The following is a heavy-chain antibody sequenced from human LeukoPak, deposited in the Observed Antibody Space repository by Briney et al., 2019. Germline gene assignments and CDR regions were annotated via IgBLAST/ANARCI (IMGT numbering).Heavy chain of an antibody. CDR2: IYSGGST. CDR3: AREFMGDSSGKPDY. CDR1: GFTVSSNY. D-gene: IGHD3-22*01. V-gene: IGHV3-53*01. Sequence: GGSLRLSCAASGFTVSSNYMSRVRQAPGKGLEWVSVIYSGGSTYYADSVKGRFTISRGNSKNTLYLQMNSLRAEDTAVYYYAREFMGDSSGKPDYWGQGTLVTVSS. J-gene: IGHJ4*02.